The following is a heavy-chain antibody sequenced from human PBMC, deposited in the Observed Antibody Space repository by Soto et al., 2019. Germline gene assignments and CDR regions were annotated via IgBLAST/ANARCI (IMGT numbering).Heavy chain of an antibody. CDR1: GFTFSSYA. V-gene: IGHV3-30-3*01. D-gene: IGHD3-16*02. J-gene: IGHJ6*02. CDR2: ISYDGSNK. Sequence: WGSLRLSCAASGFTFSSYAIHFFRHSPFKWLEWVAVISYDGSNKYYADSVKGRFTISRDNSKNTLYLQMNSLRAEDTAVYYCARVRQGGAIAGNYYYYYGMDVWGQGTTVTVSS. CDR3: ARVRQGGAIAGNYYYYYGMDV.